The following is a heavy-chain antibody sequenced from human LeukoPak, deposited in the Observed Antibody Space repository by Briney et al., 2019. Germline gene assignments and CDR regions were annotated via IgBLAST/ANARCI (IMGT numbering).Heavy chain of an antibody. J-gene: IGHJ4*02. CDR2: ISVGSDAA. D-gene: IGHD1-20*01. CDR1: GLTLSSYS. Sequence: PGGSLRLSCAASGLTLSSYSMNWVRQVPGKGLEWISYISVGSDAAYYADSVRGRFTIPRDTAKNSLILQMNGLRAGDTARYFCARLTGTGYFDLWGQGTPVTVSS. V-gene: IGHV3-48*01. CDR3: ARLTGTGYFDL.